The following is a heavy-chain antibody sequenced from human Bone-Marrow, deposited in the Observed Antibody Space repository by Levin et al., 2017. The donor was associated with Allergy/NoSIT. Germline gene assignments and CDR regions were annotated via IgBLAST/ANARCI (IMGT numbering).Heavy chain of an antibody. CDR3: ARDGQRSSGWYEFDY. CDR1: XXXVSSNA. D-gene: IGHD6-19*01. CDR2: IYSGGST. Sequence: GGSLRLSCAASXXXVSSNASRVGRQAAGKGLEWVSVIYSGGSTYYAGSVKDRFTISRDNSKNTLYLQMNSLRAEDTAVYYCARDGQRSSGWYEFDYWGQGTLVTISS. J-gene: IGHJ4*02. V-gene: IGHV3-66*01.